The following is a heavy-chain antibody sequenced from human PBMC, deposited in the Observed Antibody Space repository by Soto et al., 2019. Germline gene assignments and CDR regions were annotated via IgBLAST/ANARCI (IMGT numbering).Heavy chain of an antibody. CDR2: IYYSGST. CDR1: GGYISSSSYY. V-gene: IGHV4-39*01. Sequence: PSETLSLTCTVSGGYISSSSYYWGWIRQPPGKGLEWIGSIYYSGSTYYNPSLKSRVTISVDTSKNQFSLKLSSVTAADTAVYYCARHYYDTLGYWGQGTLVTVSS. CDR3: ARHYYDTLGY. J-gene: IGHJ4*02. D-gene: IGHD3-22*01.